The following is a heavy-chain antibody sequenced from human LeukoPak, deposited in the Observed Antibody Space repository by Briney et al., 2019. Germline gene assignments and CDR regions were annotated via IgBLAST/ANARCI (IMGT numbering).Heavy chain of an antibody. J-gene: IGHJ3*01. CDR2: IYHTGST. V-gene: IGHV4-59*11. D-gene: IGHD3-22*01. Sequence: PSETLPLTCTVSGGSISSHYWDWIRQPPGKGLEWIGYIYHTGSTNSNPSLKSRVTISADTSKNQFSLELRSVTAADTAVYYCAREAYDNDDSHDEYDFWGQGTMVTVSS. CDR1: GGSISSHY. CDR3: AREAYDNDDSHDEYDF.